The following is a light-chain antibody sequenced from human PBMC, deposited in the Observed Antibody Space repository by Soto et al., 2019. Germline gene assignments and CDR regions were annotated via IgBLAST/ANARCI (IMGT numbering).Light chain of an antibody. CDR2: GAS. J-gene: IGKJ5*01. Sequence: ILFAQSPGTLSLSPGERATLSCRASQTISSSSLAWYQQKGGQAPRLLIYGASSRATGIPDRFSGSGSGTDFTLTISRLEPDDFAVYYCQQYGSSSTFGQGTRLEIK. CDR3: QQYGSSST. V-gene: IGKV3-20*01. CDR1: QTISSSS.